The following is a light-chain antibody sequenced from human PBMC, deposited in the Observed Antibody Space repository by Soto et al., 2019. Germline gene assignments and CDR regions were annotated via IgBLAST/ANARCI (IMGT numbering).Light chain of an antibody. Sequence: EIVLTQSPATLSLSPGERTTLSCRASHSADTYLAWYQHKPGQAPRLLIHDASIRATGVPARFSGSGSGTDFTLTISSLEPEDFAVYYCQHRYGFTFGPGTKGDIK. CDR2: DAS. CDR3: QHRYGFT. V-gene: IGKV3-11*01. CDR1: HSADTY. J-gene: IGKJ3*01.